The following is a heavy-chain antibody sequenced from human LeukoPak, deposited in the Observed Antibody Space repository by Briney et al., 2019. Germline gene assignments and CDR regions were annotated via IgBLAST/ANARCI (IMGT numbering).Heavy chain of an antibody. D-gene: IGHD3-10*01. J-gene: IGHJ3*02. Sequence: SETLSLTRTVSGGSVSSGTYYWSWIRQPPGEGLEWIGYIYYSGSTNYNPSLKSRVTISVDTSKNQFSLKLSSVTAADTAVYYCARVEWFGELSPFDIWGQGTMVTVSS. CDR3: ARVEWFGELSPFDI. CDR1: GGSVSSGTYY. CDR2: IYYSGST. V-gene: IGHV4-61*01.